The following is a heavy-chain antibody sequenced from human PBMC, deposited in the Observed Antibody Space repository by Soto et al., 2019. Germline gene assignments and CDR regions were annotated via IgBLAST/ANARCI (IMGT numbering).Heavy chain of an antibody. CDR2: INPSGGST. J-gene: IGHJ4*02. D-gene: IGHD3-16*01. CDR1: GYTFTSYY. Sequence: QVQLVQSGAEVKKPGASVKVSCKASGYTFTSYYMHWVRQAPGQGLEWMGIINPSGGSTSYAQKFQGRVTMTRDTSTSTVYMELSSLRSEDTAVYYCARAGVGDYVWGSSDYWGQGTLVTVSS. CDR3: ARAGVGDYVWGSSDY. V-gene: IGHV1-46*01.